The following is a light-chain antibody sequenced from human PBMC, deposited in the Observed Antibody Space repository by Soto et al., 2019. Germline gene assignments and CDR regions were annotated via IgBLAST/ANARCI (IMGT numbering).Light chain of an antibody. J-gene: IGKJ3*01. Sequence: DIQLTQSPSPLSASVGDRVYITCRTSQDISSYLNWYQAKPGKAPKLLIYEASTLESGVPSRFSGSGSGTDFPLPISSLQPEDSATYYCQQSYGTPPFTFGPGTRVDI. CDR2: EAS. V-gene: IGKV1-39*01. CDR1: QDISSY. CDR3: QQSYGTPPFT.